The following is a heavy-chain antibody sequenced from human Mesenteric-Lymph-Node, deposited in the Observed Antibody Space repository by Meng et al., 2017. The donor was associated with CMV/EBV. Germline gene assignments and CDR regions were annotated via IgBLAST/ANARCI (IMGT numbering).Heavy chain of an antibody. CDR2: IRYDGSNK. CDR3: ARESVTHFDY. V-gene: IGHV3-30*02. J-gene: IGHJ4*02. CDR1: GFTFSSYG. Sequence: GESLKISCAASGFTFSSYGMHWVRQAPGKGLEWVAFIRYDGSNKYYADSVKGRFTISRDNAKNTLYLQMNSLRAEDTAVYYCARESVTHFDYWGQGTLVTVSS. D-gene: IGHD4-17*01.